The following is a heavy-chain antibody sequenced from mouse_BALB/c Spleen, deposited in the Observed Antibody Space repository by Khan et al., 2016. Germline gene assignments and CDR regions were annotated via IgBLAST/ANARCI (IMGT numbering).Heavy chain of an antibody. J-gene: IGHJ1*01. CDR2: SRPKAKGYTT. D-gene: IGHD2-3*01. CDR1: GFTFTDYY. CDR3: ARDIDGRWYFDV. Sequence: EVELVESGGGLVQPGDSLRLSCATSGFTFTDYYISWVRQPPGKALEWLGFSRPKAKGYTTESSASVKGRFTISRDNSQSILYLQMNNLRAEDSATYYCARDIDGRWYFDVWGAGTTVTVSS. V-gene: IGHV7-3*02.